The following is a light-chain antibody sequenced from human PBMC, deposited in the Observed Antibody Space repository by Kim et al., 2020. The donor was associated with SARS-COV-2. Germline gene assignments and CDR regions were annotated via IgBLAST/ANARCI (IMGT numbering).Light chain of an antibody. CDR1: QDINIW. J-gene: IGKJ5*01. V-gene: IGKV1D-16*01. CDR2: AAS. Sequence: ASVGERVTITCLASQDINIWLAWYQQRPGKAPKSLIYAASNLQTGVPGRFSGSGSGTEFTLTIRSLQPEDFATYYCQQYVSYPNTFGQGTRLEIK. CDR3: QQYVSYPNT.